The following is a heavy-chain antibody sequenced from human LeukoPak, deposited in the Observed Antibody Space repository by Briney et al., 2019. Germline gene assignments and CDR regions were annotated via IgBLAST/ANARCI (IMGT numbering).Heavy chain of an antibody. CDR3: AREEEEDYVWGSYRLLTY. J-gene: IGHJ4*02. V-gene: IGHV4-59*01. CDR1: GGSISSYY. D-gene: IGHD3-16*02. Sequence: KPSETLSLTCTVSGGSISSYYWSWIRQPPGKGLEWIGYIYYSGSTNYNPSLKSRVTISVDASKNQFSLKLSSVTAADTAVYYCAREEEEDYVWGSYRLLTYWGQGTLVTVSS. CDR2: IYYSGST.